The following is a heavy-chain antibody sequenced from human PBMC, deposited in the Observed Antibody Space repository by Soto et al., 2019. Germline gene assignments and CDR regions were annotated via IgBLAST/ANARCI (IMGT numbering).Heavy chain of an antibody. CDR2: ISTSGTTR. J-gene: IGHJ4*02. CDR1: GFTFSTDS. V-gene: IGHV3-48*02. Sequence: EVQLVESGGGLVQPGGSLRLSCVASGFTFSTDSMNWVRQAPGKGLEWVAHISTSGTTRYYADSVKGRFTISRDNAKTSLYLQMDSLRNEDTAVYYCARFFGSVFDYWGQGTLVTVSS. CDR3: ARFFGSVFDY. D-gene: IGHD6-19*01.